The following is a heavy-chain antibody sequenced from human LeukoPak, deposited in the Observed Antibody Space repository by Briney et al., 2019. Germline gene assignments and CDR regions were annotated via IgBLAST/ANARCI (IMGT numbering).Heavy chain of an antibody. J-gene: IGHJ4*02. CDR1: GDSISIGDYR. V-gene: IGHV4-30-4*01. D-gene: IGHD5-24*01. CDR2: IYYIGTA. Sequence: PSETLSLTCSVSGDSISIGDYRWSWIRQSPGKGLEWIGYIYYIGTAYYNPSLRSRVALSADTSKNQFSLKLSSVTATDTAVYSCARRASRENYFDYWGQGILVTVSS. CDR3: ARRASRENYFDY.